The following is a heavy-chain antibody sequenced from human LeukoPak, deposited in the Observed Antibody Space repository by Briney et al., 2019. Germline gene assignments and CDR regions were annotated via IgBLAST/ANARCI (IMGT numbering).Heavy chain of an antibody. CDR1: GFTFSDYS. D-gene: IGHD5-24*01. CDR3: AKRDGYNSDAFDI. V-gene: IGHV3-30*04. J-gene: IGHJ3*02. CDR2: ISYDGSNK. Sequence: GGSLRLSCAASGFTFSDYSIHWVRQAPGRGLEWVAVISYDGSNKYYADSVKGRFTIFRDNSKNTLYLQMNRLRAEDSAVYYCAKRDGYNSDAFDIWGQGTMVTVSS.